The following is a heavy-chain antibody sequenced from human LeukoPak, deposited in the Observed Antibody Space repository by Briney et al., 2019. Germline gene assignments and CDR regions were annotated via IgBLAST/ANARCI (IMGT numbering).Heavy chain of an antibody. J-gene: IGHJ4*02. CDR1: GFTFSDYY. D-gene: IGHD2-2*01. CDR2: ISSSGSTI. CDR3: ARGAVVVPAAI. Sequence: GGSLRLSYAASGFTFSDYYMSWIRQAPGKGLEWVSYISSSGSTIYYADSVKGRFTISRDNAKNSPYLQMNSLRAEDTAVYYCARGAVVVPAAIWGQGTLVTVSS. V-gene: IGHV3-11*01.